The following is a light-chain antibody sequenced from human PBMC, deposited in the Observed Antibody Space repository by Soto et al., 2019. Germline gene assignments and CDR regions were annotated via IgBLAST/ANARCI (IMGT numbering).Light chain of an antibody. CDR2: LNSDGSH. J-gene: IGLJ3*02. CDR3: QTWGTGFWV. V-gene: IGLV4-69*01. Sequence: QAVVTQSPSASASLGASVKLTCTLSSGHSSYAIAWHQQQPEKGPRYLMKLNSDGSHSKGDGIPDRFSGSSSGAERYLTISSLQYEDEADYYCQTWGTGFWVFGGGTKLTVL. CDR1: SGHSSYA.